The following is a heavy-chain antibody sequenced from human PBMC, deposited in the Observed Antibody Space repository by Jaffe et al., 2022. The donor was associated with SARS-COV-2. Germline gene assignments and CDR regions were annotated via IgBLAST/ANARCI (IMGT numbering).Heavy chain of an antibody. CDR2: IFYAGNT. CDR3: ARVEATIARDRYLFGMDV. J-gene: IGHJ6*02. Sequence: QLQLQESGPGLVKPSETLSLTCTVSGGSISNSGYFWGWIRQPPGKGLEYIGSIFYAGNTYYNPSLKSRVTISVDTSKNQFSLRLTSVTATDTAIYYCARVEATIARDRYLFGMDVWGPGTTVSVSS. D-gene: IGHD1-1*01. CDR1: GGSISNSGYF. V-gene: IGHV4-39*01.